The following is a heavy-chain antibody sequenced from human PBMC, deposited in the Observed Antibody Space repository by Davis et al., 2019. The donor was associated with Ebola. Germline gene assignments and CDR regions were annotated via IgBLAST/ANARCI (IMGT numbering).Heavy chain of an antibody. Sequence: LRLSCTVSNGSMFSGSYYWSWVRQPAGKGLEWVGQTYVSGGTNYNPSLKSRVTISVDTSKNQFSLNLRSVTAADTALYYCVTNSTSSGFDNWGQGILVTVSS. V-gene: IGHV4-61*09. J-gene: IGHJ4*02. CDR2: TYVSGGT. CDR3: VTNSTSSGFDN. CDR1: NGSMFSGSYY. D-gene: IGHD6-6*01.